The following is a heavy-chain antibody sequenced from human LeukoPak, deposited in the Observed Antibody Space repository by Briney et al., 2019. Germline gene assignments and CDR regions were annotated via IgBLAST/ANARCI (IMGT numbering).Heavy chain of an antibody. Sequence: GGSLRLSCAASGFTFSSYGMSWVRQAPGKGLEWVSAISGSGGSTYYADSVKGRFTISRDNSKNTLYLQMNSLRAEDTAVYYCARDGYDSSGYFDYWGQGTLVTVTS. J-gene: IGHJ4*02. CDR3: ARDGYDSSGYFDY. V-gene: IGHV3-23*01. D-gene: IGHD3-22*01. CDR1: GFTFSSYG. CDR2: ISGSGGST.